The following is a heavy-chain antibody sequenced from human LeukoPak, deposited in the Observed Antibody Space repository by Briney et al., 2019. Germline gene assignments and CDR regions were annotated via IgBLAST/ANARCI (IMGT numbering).Heavy chain of an antibody. V-gene: IGHV4-30-4*01. CDR1: GGSISSGDYY. Sequence: SETLSLTCPVSGGSISSGDYYWSWIRQPPGKGLEWIGYIYYSGSTYYNPSLKSRVTISVDTSKNQFSLKLSSVTAADTAVYYCARAGVTMVREGDLWFDYWGQGTLVTVSS. CDR2: IYYSGST. CDR3: ARAGVTMVREGDLWFDY. D-gene: IGHD3-10*01. J-gene: IGHJ4*02.